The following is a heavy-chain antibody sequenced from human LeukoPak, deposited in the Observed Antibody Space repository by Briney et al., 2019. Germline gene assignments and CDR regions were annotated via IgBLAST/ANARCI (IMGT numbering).Heavy chain of an antibody. V-gene: IGHV4-30-4*01. CDR3: ARGMRYYYDSSGQPPFDP. Sequence: SQTLSLTCTVSGGSISSGDYYWSWIRQPPGTGLEWIGYIYYSGSTYYNPSLKSRVTISVDTSKNQFFLKLSSVTAADTAVYYCARGMRYYYDSSGQPPFDPWGQGTLVTVSS. J-gene: IGHJ5*02. D-gene: IGHD3-22*01. CDR2: IYYSGST. CDR1: GGSISSGDYY.